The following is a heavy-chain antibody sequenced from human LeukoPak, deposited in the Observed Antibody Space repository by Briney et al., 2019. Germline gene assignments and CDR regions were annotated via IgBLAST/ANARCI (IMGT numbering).Heavy chain of an antibody. J-gene: IGHJ6*03. V-gene: IGHV1-69*05. D-gene: IGHD4-17*01. CDR3: ARGYGDYGSYYYYMDD. CDR2: IIPIFGTA. Sequence: ASVKVSCQASGGTFSSYAISWVRQAPGQGLEWMGRIIPIFGTANYAQKFQDRVTITTHESTSTDYMELSSLRSEDTAVYYCARGYGDYGSYYYYMDDWGKGTTVTVSS. CDR1: GGTFSSYA.